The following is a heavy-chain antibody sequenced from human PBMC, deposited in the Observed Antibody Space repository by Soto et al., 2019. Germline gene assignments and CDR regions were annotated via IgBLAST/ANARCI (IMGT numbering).Heavy chain of an antibody. CDR2: IIPIFGTA. J-gene: IGHJ5*01. CDR1: GGTFWTYA. CDR3: ATIPYDSLTGKTVQSDS. V-gene: IGHV1-69*13. D-gene: IGHD1-20*01. Sequence: SVKVSCKAFGGTFWTYAISWVRQAPGQGLEWMGGIIPIFGTANYAQKFQGRVTITADESTSTAYMELSSLRSEDTAVYYCATIPYDSLTGKTVQSDSWGHGTQVTVSS.